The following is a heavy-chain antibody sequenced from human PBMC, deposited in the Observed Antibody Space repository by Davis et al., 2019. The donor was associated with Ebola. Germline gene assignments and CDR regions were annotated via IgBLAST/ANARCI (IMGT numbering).Heavy chain of an antibody. J-gene: IGHJ4*02. CDR3: TTPKPNYYDSSGHDS. CDR2: IKTKADGGTT. V-gene: IGHV3-15*01. CDR1: GFTFSSNT. Sequence: GESLKISCAASGFTFSSNTMSWVRQAPGKGLEWVGRIKTKADGGTTDYAAPVKGRFTNSRDDSKNTLYLEMNSLKTEDTAVYYCTTPKPNYYDSSGHDSWGQGTLVTVSS. D-gene: IGHD3-22*01.